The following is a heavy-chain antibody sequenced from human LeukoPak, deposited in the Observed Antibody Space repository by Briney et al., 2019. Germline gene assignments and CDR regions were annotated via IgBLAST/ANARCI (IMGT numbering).Heavy chain of an antibody. Sequence: SETLSLTXTVSGGSISSSIHYWGWIRQPPGKGLEWIGSIYYSGSTYYNPSLKSRVTISVDTSKSQFSLKLRSLTAADTAVYYCARLPDCSSTTCLNDKWGQGTLVTVSS. CDR1: GGSISSSIHY. J-gene: IGHJ4*02. CDR3: ARLPDCSSTTCLNDK. CDR2: IYYSGST. D-gene: IGHD2-2*01. V-gene: IGHV4-39*01.